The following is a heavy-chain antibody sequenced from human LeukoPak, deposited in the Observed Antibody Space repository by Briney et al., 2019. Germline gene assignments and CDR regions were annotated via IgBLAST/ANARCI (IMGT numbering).Heavy chain of an antibody. CDR1: GYTFTGYY. J-gene: IGHJ4*02. Sequence: ASVKVSCKASGYTFTGYYMHWVRQAPGQGLEWMGWINPNSGGTNYAQKFQGRVTMTRDTSISTAYMELSRLRSDDTAVYYCARGLDYSSGWTYYFDYWGQGTLVTVFS. V-gene: IGHV1-2*02. CDR3: ARGLDYSSGWTYYFDY. CDR2: INPNSGGT. D-gene: IGHD6-19*01.